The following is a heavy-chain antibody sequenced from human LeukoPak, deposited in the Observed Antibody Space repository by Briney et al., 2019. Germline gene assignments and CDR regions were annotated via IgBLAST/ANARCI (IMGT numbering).Heavy chain of an antibody. CDR2: INPSGGST. CDR1: GYTFTSYY. CDR3: AREGREYSSSSDY. D-gene: IGHD6-6*01. J-gene: IGHJ4*02. Sequence: ASVTVSCTASGYTFTSYYMHWVRQAPGQGLEWMGIINPSGGSTSYAQEFQGRVTMTRDTSTSTVYMELSSLRSEDTAVYYCAREGREYSSSSDYWGQGTLVTVSS. V-gene: IGHV1-46*01.